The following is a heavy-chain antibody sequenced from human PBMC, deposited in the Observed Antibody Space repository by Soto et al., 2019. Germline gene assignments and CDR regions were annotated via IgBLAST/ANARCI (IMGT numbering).Heavy chain of an antibody. J-gene: IGHJ4*02. V-gene: IGHV4-4*02. Sequence: QVQLQESGPGLVKPSGTLSLTCGVFGGSISNSNWWTWVRQPPGKGLEWIGEIYHSGSTNYNSSLMSRFTISLDKLNNQFSLKLTSVTAADTAVYYCAHRPIVGAAIWGQGTLVTVSS. CDR1: GGSISNSNW. CDR2: IYHSGST. CDR3: AHRPIVGAAI. D-gene: IGHD1-26*01.